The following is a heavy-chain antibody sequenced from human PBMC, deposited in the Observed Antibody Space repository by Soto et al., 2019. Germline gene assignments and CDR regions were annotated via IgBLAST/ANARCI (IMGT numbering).Heavy chain of an antibody. CDR3: ARGPGTYNCFDS. CDR1: GDSISRNY. D-gene: IGHD3-10*01. J-gene: IGHJ5*01. Sequence: SETLSLTCTVSGDSISRNYWSWIRQPAGKGLEYIGRIYIDNSETTNYNPPLKSRVTMSADTSKNQFSLNLKSVTAADTAVYYCARGPGTYNCFDSWGQGTLVTVSS. CDR2: IYIDNSETT. V-gene: IGHV4-4*07.